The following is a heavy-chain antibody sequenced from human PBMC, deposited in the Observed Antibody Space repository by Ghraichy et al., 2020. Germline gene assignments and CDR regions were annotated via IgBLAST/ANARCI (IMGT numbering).Heavy chain of an antibody. Sequence: GESLRLSCAASGFTFSSYAMSWVRQAPGKGLEWVSAISGSGGSTYYADSVKGRFTISRDNSKNTLYLQMNSLRAEDTAVYYCAKDFHDSSGYFDYWGQGTLVTVSS. CDR3: AKDFHDSSGYFDY. J-gene: IGHJ4*02. D-gene: IGHD3-22*01. V-gene: IGHV3-23*01. CDR2: ISGSGGST. CDR1: GFTFSSYA.